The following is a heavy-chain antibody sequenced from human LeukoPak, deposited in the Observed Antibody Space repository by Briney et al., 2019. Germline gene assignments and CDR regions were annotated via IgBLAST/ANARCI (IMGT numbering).Heavy chain of an antibody. CDR3: ARPEGGYYTDFHS. V-gene: IGHV1-2*02. CDR2: INPKHGGT. CDR1: GYTFTGYY. J-gene: IGHJ4*02. Sequence: GASVKVSCKASGYTFTGYYMHWVRQAPGQGLEWMGWINPKHGGTHYAQKFQDRVSMTRDMSISTAYMELSRLRSDDTAVYYCARPEGGYYTDFHSWGQGTLVTVSS. D-gene: IGHD3-3*01.